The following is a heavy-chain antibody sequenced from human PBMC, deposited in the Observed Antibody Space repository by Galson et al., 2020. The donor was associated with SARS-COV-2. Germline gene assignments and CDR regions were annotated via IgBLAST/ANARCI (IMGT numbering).Heavy chain of an antibody. V-gene: IGHV1-24*01. CDR1: GYTLTELS. J-gene: IGHJ4*02. CDR3: ATVAPGPDYDFWSGYRY. D-gene: IGHD3-3*01. CDR2: FDPEDGET. Sequence: ASVTVSCKVSGYTLTELSMHWVRQAPGKGLEWMGGFDPEDGETIYAQKFQGRVTMTEDTSTDTAYMELSSLRSEDTAVYYCATVAPGPDYDFWSGYRYWGQGTLVTVSS.